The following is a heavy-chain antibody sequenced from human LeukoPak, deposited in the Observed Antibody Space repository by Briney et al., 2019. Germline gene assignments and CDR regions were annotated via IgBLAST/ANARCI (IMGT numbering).Heavy chain of an antibody. Sequence: GGSLRLSCAASGFSFSTFWMSWVRQAPGKGPEWVAILKHDGSDQYYVDSVKGRFTVSRDNAKNSLYLQMSSLRVEDTAVYYCAKTARVLDNWGQRTQVIVSS. CDR1: GFSFSTFW. CDR2: LKHDGSDQ. J-gene: IGHJ4*02. D-gene: IGHD1-14*01. V-gene: IGHV3-7*01. CDR3: AKTARVLDN.